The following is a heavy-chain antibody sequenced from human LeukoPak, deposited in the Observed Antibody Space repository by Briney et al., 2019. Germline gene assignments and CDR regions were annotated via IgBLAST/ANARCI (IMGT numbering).Heavy chain of an antibody. D-gene: IGHD3-9*01. CDR2: IIPILGIA. Sequence: GSSVKVSCKASGGTFSSYAISWVRQAPGQGLEWMGRIIPILGIANYAQKFQGRVTMTRNTSISTAYMELSSLRSEDTAVHYCARAYRGDILGAGYYYYYGMGVWGQGTTVTVSS. J-gene: IGHJ6*02. V-gene: IGHV1-69*04. CDR1: GGTFSSYA. CDR3: ARAYRGDILGAGYYYYYGMGV.